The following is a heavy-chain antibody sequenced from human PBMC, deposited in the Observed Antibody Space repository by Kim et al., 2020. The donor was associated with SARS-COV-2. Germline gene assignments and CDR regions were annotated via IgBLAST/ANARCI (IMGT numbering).Heavy chain of an antibody. Sequence: SETLSLTCAVYGGSFSGYYWSWIRQPPGKGLEWIGEINHSGSTNYNQSLKSRVTISVDTSKNQFSLKLSSVTAADTAVYYCARYSSSCGAFDIWGQGTM. V-gene: IGHV4-34*01. CDR2: INHSGST. CDR1: GGSFSGYY. CDR3: ARYSSSCGAFDI. J-gene: IGHJ3*02. D-gene: IGHD6-13*01.